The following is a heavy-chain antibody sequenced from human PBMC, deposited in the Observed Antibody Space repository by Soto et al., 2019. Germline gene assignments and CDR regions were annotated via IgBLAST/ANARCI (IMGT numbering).Heavy chain of an antibody. V-gene: IGHV1-69*13. CDR3: ARETDGSGSYLDAFDI. D-gene: IGHD3-10*01. Sequence: ASVKVSCKASGGTFSSYAISWVRQAPGQGLEWMGGIIPIFGTANYAQKFQGRVTITADESTSTAYMELSSLRSEDTAVYYCARETDGSGSYLDAFDIWGQGTMVTVSS. J-gene: IGHJ3*02. CDR2: IIPIFGTA. CDR1: GGTFSSYA.